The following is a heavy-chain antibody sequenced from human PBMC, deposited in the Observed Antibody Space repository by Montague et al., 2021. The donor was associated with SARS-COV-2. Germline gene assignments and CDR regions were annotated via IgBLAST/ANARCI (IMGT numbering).Heavy chain of an antibody. CDR3: VRGAAAGPLDF. Sequence: SLRLSCAASGFTFEDYGMSRVRQGPGKGLEWVSGIKRKGDSTGYEDSVKGRFTISRDNAKNLLYLQMNSLRVEDTALYFCVRGAAAGPLDFWGQGTLVTVSS. CDR1: GFTFEDYG. CDR2: IKRKGDST. D-gene: IGHD6-13*01. V-gene: IGHV3-20*04. J-gene: IGHJ4*02.